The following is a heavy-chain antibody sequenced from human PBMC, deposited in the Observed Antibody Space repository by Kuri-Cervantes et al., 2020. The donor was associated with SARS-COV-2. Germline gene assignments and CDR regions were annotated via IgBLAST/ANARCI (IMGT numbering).Heavy chain of an antibody. CDR1: GYSISSGYY. Sequence: SETLSLTCAVSGYSISSGYYWGWIRQPPGKGLEWIGSIYHSGSTYYNPSLKSRVTISADTSKNQFSLKLSSVTAADTAVYYCARRTVGHFDLWGRGTLVTVSS. V-gene: IGHV4-38-2*01. J-gene: IGHJ2*01. CDR3: ARRTVGHFDL. CDR2: IYHSGST. D-gene: IGHD3-16*01.